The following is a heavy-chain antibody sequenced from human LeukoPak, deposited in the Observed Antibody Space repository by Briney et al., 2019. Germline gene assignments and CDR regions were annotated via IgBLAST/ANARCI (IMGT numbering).Heavy chain of an antibody. Sequence: ASVKVSCKASGYTFTGYYMHWVRQAPGQGLEWMGWINPNSGGTNYAQKFQGWVTMTRDTSISTAYMELSRLRSDDTAVYYCARGGLMVRGVIIWDFDYWGQGTLVTVSS. CDR3: ARGGLMVRGVIIWDFDY. D-gene: IGHD3-10*01. CDR1: GYTFTGYY. J-gene: IGHJ4*02. CDR2: INPNSGGT. V-gene: IGHV1-2*04.